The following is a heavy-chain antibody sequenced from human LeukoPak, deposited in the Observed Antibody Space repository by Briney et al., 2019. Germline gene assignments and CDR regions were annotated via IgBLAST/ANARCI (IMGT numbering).Heavy chain of an antibody. CDR3: ARGSGWYGSYYYYMDV. J-gene: IGHJ6*03. Sequence: ASVKVSCKASGYTFTGYYMHWVRQAPGQGLEWMGWINPNSGGTNYAQKFQGRVTMTRDTSISTAYMELSRLRSDDTAVYYCARGSGWYGSYYYYMDVWGKGTTVTISS. CDR1: GYTFTGYY. V-gene: IGHV1-2*02. CDR2: INPNSGGT. D-gene: IGHD6-19*01.